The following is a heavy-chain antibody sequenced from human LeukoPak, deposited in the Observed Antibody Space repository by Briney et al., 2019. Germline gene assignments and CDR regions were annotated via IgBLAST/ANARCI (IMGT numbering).Heavy chain of an antibody. D-gene: IGHD3-22*01. CDR1: GGTFISYA. V-gene: IGHV1-69*13. CDR3: AREMLGYYDSSGYQNWFDP. CDR2: IIPIFGTA. J-gene: IGHJ5*02. Sequence: SVKVSCKASGGTFISYAISWVRQAPGQGLEWMGGIIPIFGTANYAQKFQGRVTITADESTSTAYMELSSLRSEDTAVYYCAREMLGYYDSSGYQNWFDPWGQGTLDTVSS.